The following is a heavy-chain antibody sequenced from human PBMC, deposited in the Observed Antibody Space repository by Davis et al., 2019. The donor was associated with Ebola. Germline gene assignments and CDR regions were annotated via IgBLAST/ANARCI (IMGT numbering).Heavy chain of an antibody. CDR1: GFTVSSNY. Sequence: GESLKISCAASGFTVSSNYMSWVRQAPGKGLEWVSVIYSGGSTYYADSVKGRFTISRHNSKNTLYLQMNSLRAEDTAVYYCASLSAFWIVVWGQGTTVTVSS. V-gene: IGHV3-53*04. J-gene: IGHJ6*02. D-gene: IGHD3-3*01. CDR3: ASLSAFWIVV. CDR2: IYSGGST.